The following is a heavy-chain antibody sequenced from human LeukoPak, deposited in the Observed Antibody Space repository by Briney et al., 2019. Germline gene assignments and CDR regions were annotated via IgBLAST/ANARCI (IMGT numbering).Heavy chain of an antibody. CDR1: GFTFSNAW. CDR2: ISGSGGST. CDR3: AKDLAVAAFPKYYYYMDV. J-gene: IGHJ6*03. V-gene: IGHV3-23*01. Sequence: GGSLRLSCAASGFTFSNAWMSWVRQAPGKGLEWVSAISGSGGSTYYADSVKGRFTISRDNSKNTLYLQMNSLRAEDTAVYYCAKDLAVAAFPKYYYYMDVWGKGTTVTVSS. D-gene: IGHD6-19*01.